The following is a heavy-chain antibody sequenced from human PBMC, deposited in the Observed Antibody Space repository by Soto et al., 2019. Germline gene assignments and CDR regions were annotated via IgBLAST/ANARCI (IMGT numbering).Heavy chain of an antibody. CDR2: IYYSGST. CDR1: GGSIGSSSYY. Sequence: SETLSLTCTVSGGSIGSSSYYWGWIRQPPGKGLEWIWSIYYSGSTYYNPSLKSRVTISVDTSKNQFSLKLSSVTAAATAGYYCARRRAHDYDSSGSPFDIWGQGTMVTVSS. V-gene: IGHV4-39*01. J-gene: IGHJ3*02. D-gene: IGHD3-22*01. CDR3: ARRRAHDYDSSGSPFDI.